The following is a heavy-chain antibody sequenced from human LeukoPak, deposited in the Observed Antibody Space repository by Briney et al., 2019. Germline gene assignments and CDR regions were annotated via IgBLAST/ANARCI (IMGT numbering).Heavy chain of an antibody. CDR2: FDPEDGET. J-gene: IGHJ4*02. D-gene: IGHD6-13*01. Sequence: ASVKVSCKVFGYTLTELSMHWVRQAPGKGLEWMGGFDPEDGETIYAQKFQGRVTMTEDTSTDTAYMELSSLRSEDTAVYYCATATTRIAAAGLVYWGQGTLVTVSS. V-gene: IGHV1-24*01. CDR3: ATATTRIAAAGLVY. CDR1: GYTLTELS.